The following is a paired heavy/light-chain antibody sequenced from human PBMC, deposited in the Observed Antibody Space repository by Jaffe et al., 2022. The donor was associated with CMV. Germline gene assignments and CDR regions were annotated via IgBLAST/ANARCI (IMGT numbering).Heavy chain of an antibody. CDR2: INHSGST. Sequence: QVQLQQWGAGLLKPSETLSLTCAVYGGSFSGYYWSWIRQPPGKGLEWIGEINHSGSTNYNPSLKSRVTISVDTSKNQFSLKLSSVTAADTAVYYCAGIYGSGSYVHRHPHQIQHWGQGTLVTVSS. J-gene: IGHJ1*01. D-gene: IGHD3-10*01. CDR3: AGIYGSGSYVHRHPHQIQH. CDR1: GGSFSGYY. V-gene: IGHV4-34*01.
Light chain of an antibody. CDR3: SAWDSSLSARV. V-gene: IGLV10-54*01. Sequence: QAGLTQPPSVSKGLRQTATLTCTGNSNNVGNQGAAWLQQHQGHPPKLLSYRNNNRPSGISERLSASRSGNTASLTITGLQPEDEADYYCSAWDSSLSARVFGGGTKLTVL. J-gene: IGLJ3*02. CDR1: SNNVGNQG. CDR2: RNN.